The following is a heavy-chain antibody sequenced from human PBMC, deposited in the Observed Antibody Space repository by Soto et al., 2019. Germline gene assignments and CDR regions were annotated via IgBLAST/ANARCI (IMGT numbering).Heavy chain of an antibody. CDR3: AKDRGTSIDVHRYFHYYGMDV. CDR2: ISGRSGVP. V-gene: IGHV3-23*01. D-gene: IGHD2-2*01. CDR1: GLTLRSYA. J-gene: IGHJ6*02. Sequence: EGQLLQSGGDLVQPGGSLRLSCAGSGLTLRSYAMTWIRQTPEKGLEWVSTISGRSGVPSYADSVNGRFTVSRDNSKNTAYLQMNSLRAEDTAVYYCAKDRGTSIDVHRYFHYYGMDVWGQGTTVTVSS.